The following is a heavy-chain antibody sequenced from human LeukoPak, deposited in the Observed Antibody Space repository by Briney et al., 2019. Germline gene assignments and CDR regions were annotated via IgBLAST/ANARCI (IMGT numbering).Heavy chain of an antibody. CDR1: GISVSSNY. CDR2: IYVDGST. CDR3: ARPLSGYSSSLGY. Sequence: PGGSLRLSCAASGISVSSNYMSWVRQAPGKGLQWVSVIYVDGSTYYADSVKGRFTISRDNSKNTLYLQMNSLRAEDTAVYYCARPLSGYSSSLGYWGQGTLVTVSS. V-gene: IGHV3-66*04. J-gene: IGHJ4*02. D-gene: IGHD6-6*01.